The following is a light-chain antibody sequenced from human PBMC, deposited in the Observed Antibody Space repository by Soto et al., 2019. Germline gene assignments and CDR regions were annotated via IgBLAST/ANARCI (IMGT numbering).Light chain of an antibody. CDR2: AAS. Sequence: DIQMTQTPSSLSASVGDRVTITCQASQDISNYLNWYQQKPGKAPRLLISAASNLQSGVPSRFSGSGSGTDFTLTISSLQPEDFATYCCQQTYSPPWGFGQGTKVDIK. CDR1: QDISNY. J-gene: IGKJ1*01. CDR3: QQTYSPPWG. V-gene: IGKV1-39*01.